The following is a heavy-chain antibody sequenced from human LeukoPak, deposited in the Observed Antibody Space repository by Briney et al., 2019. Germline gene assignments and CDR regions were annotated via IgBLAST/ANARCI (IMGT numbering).Heavy chain of an antibody. CDR1: GGSFSGYY. CDR3: ARGYCRDDICQVFPY. D-gene: IGHD2-21*02. V-gene: IGHV4-59*01. Sequence: PSETLSLTCAVYGGSFSGYYWSWIRQTPEKGLEWIGYMSYSGRTDYGPSLKSRVTMSVDTSKNQFSLKMSYVTAADTGVYYCARGYCRDDICQVFPYWGQGTLVTVSS. J-gene: IGHJ4*02. CDR2: MSYSGRT.